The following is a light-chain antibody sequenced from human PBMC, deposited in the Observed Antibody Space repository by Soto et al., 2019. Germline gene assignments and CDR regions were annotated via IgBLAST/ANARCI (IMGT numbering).Light chain of an antibody. CDR1: QSVSTN. CDR3: QHYNNWPSWT. V-gene: IGKV3-15*01. J-gene: IGKJ1*01. CDR2: GAS. Sequence: DIVMTQSPATLAVSPGERATLSCRASQSVSTNLAWYQQKLGQAPRLLIYGASTRATGIPARFSGSGSGTDFTVTISSLQSEDFAVYYCQHYNNWPSWTFGQGTEVQIK.